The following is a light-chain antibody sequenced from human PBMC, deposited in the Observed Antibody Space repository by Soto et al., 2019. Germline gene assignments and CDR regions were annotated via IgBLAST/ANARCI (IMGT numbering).Light chain of an antibody. CDR3: AAWDANLNAYV. J-gene: IGLJ1*01. CDR2: LGD. CDR1: TSNIGTFY. V-gene: IGLV1-47*02. Sequence: QSALTQPPSASSTPGQTVTISCSGSTSNIGTFYVYWYQHLPGTAPKLLIYLGDQRASGVSDRFSGSKSGTSASLAINGLRSDDEADYYCAAWDANLNAYVFGSGTKVTVL.